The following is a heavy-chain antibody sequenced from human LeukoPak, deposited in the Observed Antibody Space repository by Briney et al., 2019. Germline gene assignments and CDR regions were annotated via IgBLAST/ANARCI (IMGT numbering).Heavy chain of an antibody. CDR3: ARDPGWSSFDI. J-gene: IGHJ3*02. CDR2: INRDAGTT. D-gene: IGHD2-15*01. V-gene: IGHV3-7*01. Sequence: GGSLRLSCVASGFSFTSYWMSWVRQAPGKGLEFVASINRDAGTTNYVDSVKGRFTISRDNAENSLYLQMSSLRAEDTALYYCARDPGWSSFDIWGQGIMVTVSS. CDR1: GFSFTSYW.